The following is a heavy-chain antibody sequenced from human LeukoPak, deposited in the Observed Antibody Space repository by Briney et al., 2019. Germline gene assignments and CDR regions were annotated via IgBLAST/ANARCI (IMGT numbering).Heavy chain of an antibody. CDR2: IYPGDSDT. Sequence: GESLKISCKGSGYSFTSYWIGWVRQMPGKGLEWMGIIYPGDSDTRYSPSFQGQVTISADKSISTAYLQWSSLKAPDTAMYYCASPFHSGDDAFDIWGQGTMVTVSS. V-gene: IGHV5-51*01. CDR1: GYSFTSYW. CDR3: ASPFHSGDDAFDI. J-gene: IGHJ3*02. D-gene: IGHD3-10*01.